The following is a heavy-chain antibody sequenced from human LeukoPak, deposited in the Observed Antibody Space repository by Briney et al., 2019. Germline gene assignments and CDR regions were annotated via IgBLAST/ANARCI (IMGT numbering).Heavy chain of an antibody. CDR1: GFTFSSYG. Sequence: GGSLRLSCAASGFTFSSYGMHWVRQAPGQGLEWMGIINPSGGSTSYAQKFQGRVTMTRDMSTSTVYMELSSLRSEDTAVYYCASSPSYTVTTGPWFDPWGQGTLVTVSS. CDR2: INPSGGST. CDR3: ASSPSYTVTTGPWFDP. D-gene: IGHD4-17*01. J-gene: IGHJ5*02. V-gene: IGHV1-46*01.